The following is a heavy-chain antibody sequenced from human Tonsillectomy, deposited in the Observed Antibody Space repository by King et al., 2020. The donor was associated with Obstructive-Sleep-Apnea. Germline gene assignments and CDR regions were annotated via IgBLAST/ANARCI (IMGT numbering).Heavy chain of an antibody. CDR3: AKDGDDNSGYCPYYFDY. V-gene: IGHV3-23*04. J-gene: IGHJ4*02. CDR2: MRGCGCNT. Sequence: VQLVESGGGLVQPGGSLRLSCAVSGFTCSSYAMSLVRQAPGKGLEWVSAMRGCGCNTYDADAVKGRVTISRDNSKNTLYLQMNSLRAEDTAVYYCAKDGDDNSGYCPYYFDYWGQGTLVTVSS. CDR1: GFTCSSYA. D-gene: IGHD3-22*01.